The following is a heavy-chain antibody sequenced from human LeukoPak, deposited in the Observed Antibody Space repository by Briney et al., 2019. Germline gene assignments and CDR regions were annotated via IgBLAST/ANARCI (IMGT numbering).Heavy chain of an antibody. Sequence: SGGSLRLSCAASGFTFSSYGMHWVRQAPGKGLEWVAVIWYDGSNKYYADSVKGRFTISRDNSKNTLYLQMNSLRAEDTAVYYCARDCGNPITHYYGMDVWGQGTTVTVSS. CDR3: ARDCGNPITHYYGMDV. D-gene: IGHD4-23*01. CDR2: IWYDGSNK. V-gene: IGHV3-33*08. CDR1: GFTFSSYG. J-gene: IGHJ6*02.